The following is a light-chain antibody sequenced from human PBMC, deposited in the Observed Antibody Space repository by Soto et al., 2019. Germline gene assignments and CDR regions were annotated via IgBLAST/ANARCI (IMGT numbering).Light chain of an antibody. J-gene: IGKJ5*01. CDR2: GAS. V-gene: IGKV3-15*01. CDR1: QSVSTK. Sequence: EVVMTQSPATLSVSPGARAPLSCRASQSVSTKLAWYQQKPGQAPRLLIYGASTRATGIPARFSGSGSGTEFTLTISSLQSEDFAVYYCQQYSNWPPITFGQGTRLEIK. CDR3: QQYSNWPPIT.